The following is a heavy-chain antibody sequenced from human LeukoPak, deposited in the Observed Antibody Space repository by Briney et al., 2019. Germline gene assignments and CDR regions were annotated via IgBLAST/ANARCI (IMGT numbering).Heavy chain of an antibody. CDR3: ARDGWVGAARHYVGAYYYYMDV. Sequence: GGSLRLSCAASGFTFSSYAMHWVRQAPGKGLEWVAVISYDGSNKYYADSVKGRFTISRDNSKNTLYLQMNSLRAEDTAVYCCARDGWVGAARHYVGAYYYYMDVWGKGTTVTVSS. J-gene: IGHJ6*03. CDR1: GFTFSSYA. D-gene: IGHD6-6*01. V-gene: IGHV3-30*01. CDR2: ISYDGSNK.